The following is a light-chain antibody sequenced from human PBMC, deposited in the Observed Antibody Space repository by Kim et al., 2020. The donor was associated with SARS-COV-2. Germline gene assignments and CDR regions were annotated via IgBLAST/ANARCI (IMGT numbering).Light chain of an antibody. V-gene: IGKV3-20*01. Sequence: EIVLTQSPGTLSLSPGERATLSCRASQSVSSSYLAWYQQKPGQAPRLLIYGASSRATGIPDRFSGSGSGTDFTLTISGLEPEDFAVYYCQHYGSSPQTFGQGTKVDIK. CDR1: QSVSSSY. J-gene: IGKJ1*01. CDR2: GAS. CDR3: QHYGSSPQT.